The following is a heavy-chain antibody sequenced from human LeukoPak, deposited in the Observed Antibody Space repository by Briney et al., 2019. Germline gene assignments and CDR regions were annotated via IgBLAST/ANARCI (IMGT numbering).Heavy chain of an antibody. D-gene: IGHD4-23*01. J-gene: IGHJ6*02. CDR1: GFTFNSYE. CDR2: IRSSGSPI. Sequence: GGSLRLSCAASGFTFNSYEMNWVRQAPGKGLEWLSYIRSSGSPIYYADSVKGRFTISRDNGKNSLYLQMDDLRAEDTAVYYCASLYGGNLYSGLDVWGQGTTVTVSS. V-gene: IGHV3-48*03. CDR3: ASLYGGNLYSGLDV.